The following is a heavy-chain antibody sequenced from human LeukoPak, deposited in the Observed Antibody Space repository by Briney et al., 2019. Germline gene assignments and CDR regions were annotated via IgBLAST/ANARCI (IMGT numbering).Heavy chain of an antibody. CDR1: GFTFSGYW. CDR2: ISSSSSYI. Sequence: GGSLRLSCAASGFTFSGYWMTWVRQAPGKGLEWVSSISSSSSYIYYADSVKGRFTISRDNAKNSLYLQMNSLRAEDTAVYYCARDRYYDSSGYFAQLDYWGQGTLVTVSS. CDR3: ARDRYYDSSGYFAQLDY. J-gene: IGHJ4*02. V-gene: IGHV3-21*01. D-gene: IGHD3-22*01.